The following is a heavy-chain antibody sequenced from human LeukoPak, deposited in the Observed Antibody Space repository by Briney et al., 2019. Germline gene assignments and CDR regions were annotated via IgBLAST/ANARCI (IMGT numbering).Heavy chain of an antibody. D-gene: IGHD2-15*01. CDR1: GGSISSYY. Sequence: ASETLSLTCTVSGGSISSYYWSWIRQPAGKGLEWIGRIYTSGSTNYNPSLKSRVTMSVDKSKNQFFLKLRSVTAADTAVYYCARTGYCSGGTCYRYFDYWGQGTLVTVSS. V-gene: IGHV4-4*07. CDR2: IYTSGST. J-gene: IGHJ4*02. CDR3: ARTGYCSGGTCYRYFDY.